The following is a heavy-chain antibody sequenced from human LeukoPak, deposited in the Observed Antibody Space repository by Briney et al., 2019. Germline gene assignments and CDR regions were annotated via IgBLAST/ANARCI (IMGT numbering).Heavy chain of an antibody. V-gene: IGHV4-59*12. Sequence: SETLSLTCTVSGDSITTYYWSWIRQPPGKGLEWIGYIYYSGITNYNPSLKSRVSISVDASRNQFSLKLTSVTAADTAVYYCARADYGDYVGLYNWFDPWGQGTLVTVSS. CDR3: ARADYGDYVGLYNWFDP. D-gene: IGHD4-17*01. CDR2: IYYSGIT. CDR1: GDSITTYY. J-gene: IGHJ5*02.